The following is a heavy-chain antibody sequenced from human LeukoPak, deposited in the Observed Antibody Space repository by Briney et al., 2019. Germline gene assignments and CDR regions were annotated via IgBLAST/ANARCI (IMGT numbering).Heavy chain of an antibody. J-gene: IGHJ6*03. V-gene: IGHV4-4*07. D-gene: IGHD4-23*01. CDR2: IYTSGSN. Sequence: SETLSLTCTVSGDSISSYYWSWIRQPAGKGLEWIGRIYTSGSNNYNPSLKSRVTMSVDTSKNQFSLKLSSVTAADTAMYYCAREVADYGGYYYYHYMDVWGKGTTVTISS. CDR3: AREVADYGGYYYYHYMDV. CDR1: GDSISSYY.